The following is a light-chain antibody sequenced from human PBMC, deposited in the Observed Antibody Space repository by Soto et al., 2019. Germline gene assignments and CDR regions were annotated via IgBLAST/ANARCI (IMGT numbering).Light chain of an antibody. V-gene: IGLV2-8*01. CDR2: EVS. J-gene: IGLJ2*01. CDR3: SSYAGNNQG. Sequence: QSALTQPPSASGSPGQSVAISCTGTSSDVGGYNYVSWYQQHPGKAPKLIIYEVSQRPSGVPDRFSGSKSGNTASLTVSGLQAEDEANYYCSSYAGNNQGFGGGTKVTVL. CDR1: SSDVGGYNY.